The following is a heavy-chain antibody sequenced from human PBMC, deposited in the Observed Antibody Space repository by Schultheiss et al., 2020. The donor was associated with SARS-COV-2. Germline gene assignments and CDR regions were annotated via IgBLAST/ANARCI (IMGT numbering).Heavy chain of an antibody. CDR3: ARGPRRIQLWLFVSNWFDP. D-gene: IGHD5-18*01. J-gene: IGHJ5*02. CDR1: GYTFTSYG. V-gene: IGHV1-18*01. Sequence: ASVKVSCKASGYTFTSYGISLVRQAPGQGLEWMGWISAYNGNTNYAQKLQGRVTMTTDTSTSTAYMELRSLRSDDTAVYYCARGPRRIQLWLFVSNWFDPWGQGTLVTVSS. CDR2: ISAYNGNT.